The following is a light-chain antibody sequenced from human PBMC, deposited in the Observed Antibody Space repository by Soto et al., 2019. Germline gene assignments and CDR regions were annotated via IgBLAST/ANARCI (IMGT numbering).Light chain of an antibody. CDR1: QNVISD. Sequence: EIVMTQSPATLSMSPGGRASLSCRASQNVISDLAWYQQKPGQAPRLLIYGASTRATGIPARFSGSGSGTEFTLTISSLQSEDFAIYYCQQYNDWPPLYTCGQGTKVEIK. J-gene: IGKJ2*01. V-gene: IGKV3-15*01. CDR2: GAS. CDR3: QQYNDWPPLYT.